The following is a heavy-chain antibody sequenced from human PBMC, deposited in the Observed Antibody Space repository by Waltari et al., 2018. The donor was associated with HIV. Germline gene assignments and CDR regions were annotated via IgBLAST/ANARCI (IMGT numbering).Heavy chain of an antibody. Sequence: QVQLQESGPGLVKPSQTLSLTCTVSGGSIRSGSYYWGWIRQASGKGLEWIGRIYTSWNTNDSPSVKSRVTISMDTSKNQFSLGLGSVTAADTAVYYCARELSDYGATAWFDYWGRGTLVTVSS. V-gene: IGHV4-61*02. CDR2: IYTSWNT. CDR3: ARELSDYGATAWFDY. CDR1: GGSIRSGSYY. J-gene: IGHJ4*02. D-gene: IGHD3-16*01.